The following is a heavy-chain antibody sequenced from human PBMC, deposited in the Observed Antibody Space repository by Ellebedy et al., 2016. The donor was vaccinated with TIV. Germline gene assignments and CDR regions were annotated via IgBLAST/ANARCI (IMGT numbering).Heavy chain of an antibody. D-gene: IGHD2/OR15-2a*01. CDR3: ERDWTRGGGYFASLFDP. CDR2: VYHSGHT. CDR1: GGSITSDNY. V-gene: IGHV4-4*02. Sequence: MPSETLSLTSGVSGGSITSDNYWSWVRQSPGRGLAWIAEVYHSGHTNYNPSLRSRVSISVDKSNSQFSLRLRSMTAADTAVYYCERDWTRGGGYFASLFDPWGQGTPVTVSS. J-gene: IGHJ5*02.